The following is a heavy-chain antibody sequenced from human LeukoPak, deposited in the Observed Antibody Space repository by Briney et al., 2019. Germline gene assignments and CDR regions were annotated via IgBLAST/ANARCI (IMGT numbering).Heavy chain of an antibody. Sequence: GGSLRLSCAASGFTFSNSAMSWVRQAPGKGLEWVSGISGSGGSTNYADSVKGRFTISRDNSKNTLYLQMNSLSAEDTAVYYCAKYPGGYYDFWSAYYSVDYYYYMDVWGKGTTVTVSS. CDR3: AKYPGGYYDFWSAYYSVDYYYYMDV. CDR1: GFTFSNSA. J-gene: IGHJ6*03. D-gene: IGHD3-3*01. CDR2: ISGSGGST. V-gene: IGHV3-23*01.